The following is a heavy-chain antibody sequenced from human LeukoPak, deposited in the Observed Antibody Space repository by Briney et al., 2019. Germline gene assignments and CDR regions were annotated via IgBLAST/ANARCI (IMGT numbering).Heavy chain of an antibody. D-gene: IGHD1-26*01. CDR3: ARDGSGSYYFDY. J-gene: IGHJ4*02. V-gene: IGHV4-59*01. CDR2: IYYSGST. CDR1: GGSISSYY. Sequence: SETLSLTCTASGGSISSYYWSWIRQPPGKGLEWIGYIYYSGSTNYNPSLKSRVTISVDTSKNQFSLKLSSVTAADTAVYYCARDGSGSYYFDYWGQGTPVTVSS.